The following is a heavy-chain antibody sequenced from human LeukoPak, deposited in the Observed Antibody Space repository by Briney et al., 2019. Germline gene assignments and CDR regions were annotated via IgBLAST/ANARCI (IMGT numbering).Heavy chain of an antibody. V-gene: IGHV4-38-2*02. CDR3: ARRLSAHLFWFDP. J-gene: IGHJ5*02. D-gene: IGHD3-16*01. Sequence: SETLSLTCSVSGYSISRAYSWGWVRQPPGKGLEWIGEINHSGSTNYNPSLKSRVTISVDTSKNQFSLKLSSVTAADTAVYYCARRLSAHLFWFDPWGQGTLVTVSS. CDR1: GYSISRAYS. CDR2: INHSGST.